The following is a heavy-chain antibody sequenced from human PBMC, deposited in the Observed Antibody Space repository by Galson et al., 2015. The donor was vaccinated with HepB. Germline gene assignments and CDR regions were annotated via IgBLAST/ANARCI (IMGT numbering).Heavy chain of an antibody. D-gene: IGHD4-23*01. V-gene: IGHV3-23*01. J-gene: IGHJ4*02. CDR2: IAGSGHST. CDR1: GFIFNNHA. CDR3: ARVGRYYGGNPGADFDY. Sequence: SLRLSCAASGFIFNNHAMIWVRQAPGKGLEWVSGIAGSGHSTHYADSVKGQFTISRDNSKNTLYLQMNNLRAEDTAIYYCARVGRYYGGNPGADFDYWAQGTLVTVSS.